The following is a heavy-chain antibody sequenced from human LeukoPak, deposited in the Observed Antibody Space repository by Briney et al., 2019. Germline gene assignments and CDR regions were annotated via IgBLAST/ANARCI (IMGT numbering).Heavy chain of an antibody. J-gene: IGHJ4*02. CDR3: AMRVVGYCSSTSCYPFDY. CDR2: INHSGST. V-gene: IGHV4-34*01. Sequence: SETLSLTCAVYGGSFSGYYWSWIRQPPGKGLEWSGEINHSGSTNYNPSLKSRVTISVDTSKNQFSLKLSSVTAADTAVYYCAMRVVGYCSSTSCYPFDYWGQGTLVTVTS. D-gene: IGHD2-2*01. CDR1: GGSFSGYY.